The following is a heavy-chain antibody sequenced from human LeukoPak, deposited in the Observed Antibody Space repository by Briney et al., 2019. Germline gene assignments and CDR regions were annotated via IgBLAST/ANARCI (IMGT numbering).Heavy chain of an antibody. Sequence: GGSLILSCAASGFTFSSYGMHWVRQAPGKGLEWVAVIWYDGSNKYYADSVKGRFTMSRDNSKNTLYLQMNNLRAEDTAVYYCAKEGVYSGSSLYYFDSWGQGTLVTVSS. CDR3: AKEGVYSGSSLYYFDS. CDR2: IWYDGSNK. J-gene: IGHJ4*02. V-gene: IGHV3-33*06. CDR1: GFTFSSYG. D-gene: IGHD1-26*01.